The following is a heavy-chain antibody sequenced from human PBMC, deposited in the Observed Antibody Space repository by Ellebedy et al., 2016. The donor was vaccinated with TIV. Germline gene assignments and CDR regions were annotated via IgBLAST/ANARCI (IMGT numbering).Heavy chain of an antibody. V-gene: IGHV3-66*01. CDR3: ARDHRGGATRY. D-gene: IGHD1-26*01. CDR2: IYSGGST. Sequence: GESLKISCAASGFTVSSNYMSWVRQAPGKGLEWVSVIYSGGSTYYADSVKGRFTISRDNSKNTLYLQMNSLRAEDTAVYYCARDHRGGATRYWGQGTLVTVSS. J-gene: IGHJ4*02. CDR1: GFTVSSNY.